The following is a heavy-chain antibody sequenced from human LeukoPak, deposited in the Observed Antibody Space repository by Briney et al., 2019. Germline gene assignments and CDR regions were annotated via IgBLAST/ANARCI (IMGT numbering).Heavy chain of an antibody. CDR1: GGTFSSYA. CDR3: ARGAVVVPAAYYYYYMDV. V-gene: IGHV1-69*13. D-gene: IGHD2-2*01. Sequence: ASVKVSCKASGGTFSSYAISWVRQAPGQGLEWMGGIIPIFGTANYAQKFQGRVTITADESTSTAYMELSSLRSEDTAVYYCARGAVVVPAAYYYYYMDVWGKGTTVTISS. J-gene: IGHJ6*03. CDR2: IIPIFGTA.